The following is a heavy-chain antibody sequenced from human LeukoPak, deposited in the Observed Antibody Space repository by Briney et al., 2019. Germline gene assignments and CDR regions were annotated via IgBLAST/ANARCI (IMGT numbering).Heavy chain of an antibody. CDR3: ARVNSARGALDY. D-gene: IGHD3-10*01. CDR2: IYSGGST. Sequence: GGSLRLSCTASGFTVSSNYMSWVRQAPGKGLEWVSVIYSGGSTYYADSVKGRFTISRDNSKNTLYLQMNSLRAEDTAVYYCARVNSARGALDYWGQGTLVTVSS. CDR1: GFTVSSNY. J-gene: IGHJ4*02. V-gene: IGHV3-53*01.